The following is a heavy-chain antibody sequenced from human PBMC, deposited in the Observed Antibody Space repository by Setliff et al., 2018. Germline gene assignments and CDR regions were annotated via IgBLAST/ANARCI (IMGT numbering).Heavy chain of an antibody. CDR2: ITYDGSNK. V-gene: IGHV3-33*01. J-gene: IGHJ4*01. D-gene: IGHD5-18*01. CDR1: GFTFSTHG. Sequence: PGGSLRLSCAASGFTFSTHGMHWVRQAPGKGLEWVAGITYDGSNKRYVDYVKGRFTISRDNSKNTLYLQMNNLRAEDTAVYYCARGGYSYGYWGHGTLVTVSS. CDR3: ARGGYSYGY.